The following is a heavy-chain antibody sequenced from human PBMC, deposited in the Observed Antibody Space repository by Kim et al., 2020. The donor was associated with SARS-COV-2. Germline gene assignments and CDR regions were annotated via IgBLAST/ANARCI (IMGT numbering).Heavy chain of an antibody. CDR1: GFTFSSYG. V-gene: IGHV3-33*01. Sequence: GGSLRLSCAASGFTFSSYGMHWVRQAPGKGLEWVAVIWYDGSNKYYADSVKGRFTISRDNSKNTLYLQINSLRAEDTAVYYCATDSGYDLSYWGQGTLVTVSS. D-gene: IGHD5-12*01. CDR2: IWYDGSNK. J-gene: IGHJ4*02. CDR3: ATDSGYDLSY.